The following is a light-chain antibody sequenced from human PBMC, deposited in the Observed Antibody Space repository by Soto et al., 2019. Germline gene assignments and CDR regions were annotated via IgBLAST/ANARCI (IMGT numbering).Light chain of an antibody. J-gene: IGKJ1*01. V-gene: IGKV1-27*01. CDR3: QKDDSAPWT. CDR2: GAS. Sequence: EIQITQSPSSLSASVGDRVTITCRASQGISNYLAWYPQKPGKVPTLLIYGASTLQSGVPSRLSGSGSGTDVTLIINSLQPEDVATYYCQKDDSAPWTVGQGTKVEI. CDR1: QGISNY.